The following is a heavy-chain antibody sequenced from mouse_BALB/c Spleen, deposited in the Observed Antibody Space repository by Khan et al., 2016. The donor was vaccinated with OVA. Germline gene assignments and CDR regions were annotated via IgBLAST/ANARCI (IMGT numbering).Heavy chain of an antibody. CDR2: INPSNGGT. Sequence: QVQLQQSGAELVKPGASVKLSCKASGYTFTSYYMYWVKQRPGQGLEWIGEINPSNGGTNVNEKFKSKATLTVDKPSSTAYMEVSSLTSEDSAVYYGTRGGYGSPFAYWGQGTLVTVSA. CDR1: GYTFTSYY. CDR3: TRGGYGSPFAY. J-gene: IGHJ3*01. D-gene: IGHD1-1*01. V-gene: IGHV1S81*02.